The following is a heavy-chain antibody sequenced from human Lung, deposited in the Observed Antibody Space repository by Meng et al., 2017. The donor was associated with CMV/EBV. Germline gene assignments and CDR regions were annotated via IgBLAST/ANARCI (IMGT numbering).Heavy chain of an antibody. V-gene: IGHV4-31*03. Sequence: ELQESGPGLVKPSQTLSRTCTVSGGSISSGGFYWSWIREPPGKGLEWIGYIYYSGRTYYNPSLRSRVAISIDTSKNQFSLKLTYVTAADTAVYFCARTNYGDYNWFDPWGQGTLVTVSS. CDR2: IYYSGRT. D-gene: IGHD4-17*01. J-gene: IGHJ5*02. CDR1: GGSISSGGFY. CDR3: ARTNYGDYNWFDP.